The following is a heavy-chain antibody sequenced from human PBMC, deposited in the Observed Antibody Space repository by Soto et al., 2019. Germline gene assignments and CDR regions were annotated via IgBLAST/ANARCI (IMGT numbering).Heavy chain of an antibody. CDR1: GGSFSGYY. V-gene: IGHV4-34*01. Sequence: PSETLSLTCAVYGGSFSGYYWSWIRQPPGKGLEWIGEINHSGSTNYNPSLKSRVTISVDTSKNQFSLKLSSVTAADTAVYYCARYIHLGELSTLYYFDYWGQGTLVTVSS. CDR3: ARYIHLGELSTLYYFDY. CDR2: INHSGST. D-gene: IGHD3-16*02. J-gene: IGHJ4*02.